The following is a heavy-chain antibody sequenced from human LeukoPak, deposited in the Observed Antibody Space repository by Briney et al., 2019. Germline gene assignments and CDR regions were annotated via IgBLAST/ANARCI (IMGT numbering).Heavy chain of an antibody. D-gene: IGHD3-3*01. Sequence: GGSLRLSCEASGFNFGIYTMNWVRQAPGRGLEWISYISSSASVTYYADSVNGRFSISRDNAKNSLFLKPNSMRDEDTAMYYCARAWSGSGSSPLFYMDVWGRGATVIVSS. J-gene: IGHJ6*03. CDR1: GFNFGIYT. CDR3: ARAWSGSGSSPLFYMDV. CDR2: ISSSASVT. V-gene: IGHV3-48*02.